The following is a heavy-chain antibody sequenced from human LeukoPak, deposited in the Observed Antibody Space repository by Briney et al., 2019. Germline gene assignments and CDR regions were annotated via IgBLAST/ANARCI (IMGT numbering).Heavy chain of an antibody. CDR3: ARTRTLPIAGGFDT. CDR1: GFTFSRHA. D-gene: IGHD3-16*01. Sequence: GGSLRLSCAASGFTFSRHAMSWVRQAPGKGLEWVSAISGSGGNTYYADSVKGRFTISRDNSKNTLYLQMNSLRAEDTAVYYCARTRTLPIAGGFDTWGQGSLVTVSS. J-gene: IGHJ5*02. V-gene: IGHV3-23*01. CDR2: ISGSGGNT.